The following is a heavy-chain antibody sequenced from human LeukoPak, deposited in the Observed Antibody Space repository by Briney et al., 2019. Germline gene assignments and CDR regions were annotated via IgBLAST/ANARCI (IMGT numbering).Heavy chain of an antibody. V-gene: IGHV1-2*04. CDR1: GYTFTSYY. Sequence: ASVKVSCKASGYTFTSYYMYWVRQAPGQGLEWMGWINPNSGGTNYAQKFQGWVTMTRDTSISTAYMELSRLRSDDTAVYYCARDFPAYYDAFDIWGQGTMVTVSS. J-gene: IGHJ3*02. CDR3: ARDFPAYYDAFDI. D-gene: IGHD2-21*01. CDR2: INPNSGGT.